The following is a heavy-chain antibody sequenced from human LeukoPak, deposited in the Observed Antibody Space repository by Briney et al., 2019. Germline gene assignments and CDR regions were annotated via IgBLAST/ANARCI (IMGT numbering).Heavy chain of an antibody. J-gene: IGHJ3*02. Sequence: ASVKVSCKASGGTFSSYAISWVRQAPGQGLEWMGWINAGNGNTKYSQKFQGRVTIARDTSASTAYMELSSLRSEDTAVYYCAREPLHYYGSGSPLDGDDAFDIWGQGTMVTVSS. CDR3: AREPLHYYGSGSPLDGDDAFDI. CDR1: GGTFSSYA. V-gene: IGHV1-3*01. D-gene: IGHD3-10*01. CDR2: INAGNGNT.